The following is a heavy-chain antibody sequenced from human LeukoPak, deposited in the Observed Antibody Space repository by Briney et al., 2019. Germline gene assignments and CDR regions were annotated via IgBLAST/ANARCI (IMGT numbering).Heavy chain of an antibody. Sequence: ASVKVSCKASGYTFTSLDINWVRQASGQGLEWMGWMNTHSGNTGYAQKFQGRVTITRNTSISTVYMELRSLRSEDTAVYYCARGPGYSSSWGYGMDVWGQGTTVTVSS. CDR2: MNTHSGNT. CDR3: ARGPGYSSSWGYGMDV. V-gene: IGHV1-8*03. J-gene: IGHJ6*02. CDR1: GYTFTSLD. D-gene: IGHD6-13*01.